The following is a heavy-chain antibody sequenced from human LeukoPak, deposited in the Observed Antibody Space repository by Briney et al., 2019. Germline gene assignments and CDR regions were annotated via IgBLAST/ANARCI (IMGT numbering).Heavy chain of an antibody. J-gene: IGHJ4*02. V-gene: IGHV3-48*04. D-gene: IGHD3-22*01. CDR1: GFTFSSYS. CDR2: ISSSSSTI. CDR3: AREYYYDSSGYYIPYFFDY. Sequence: GGSLRLSCAASGFTFSSYSVNWVRQAPGKGLEWVSYISSSSSTIYYADSVKGRFTISRDNAKNSLYLQMNSLRAEDTAVYYCAREYYYDSSGYYIPYFFDYWGQGTLVTVSS.